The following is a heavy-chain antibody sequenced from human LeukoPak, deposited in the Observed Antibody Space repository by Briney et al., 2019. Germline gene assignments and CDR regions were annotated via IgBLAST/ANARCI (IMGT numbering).Heavy chain of an antibody. CDR2: ISYDGSNK. D-gene: IGHD3-10*01. V-gene: IGHV3-30*18. CDR3: AKDDGSGSL. J-gene: IGHJ4*02. CDR1: GFTFSSYG. Sequence: GGSLRLSCAASGFTFSSYGMHWVRQAPGKGLEWVAVISYDGSNKYYADSVKGRFTISRDNSKNTPYLQMNSLRAEDTAVYYCAKDDGSGSLWGQGTLVTVSS.